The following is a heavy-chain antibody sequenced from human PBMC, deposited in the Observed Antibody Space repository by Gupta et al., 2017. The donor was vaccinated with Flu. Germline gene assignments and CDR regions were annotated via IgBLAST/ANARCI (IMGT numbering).Heavy chain of an antibody. D-gene: IGHD3-3*01. CDR3: ARERGGFIFEVETGLVLT. Sequence: QVQLQESGPGLVKPSQTLSLTCTVSGDSFSSGDYYWSWIRQPAGKGLEWLGHVSARGTTSYNSSLRSRVTMSIDMSKNQFSLELNSVIAADTAVYYCARERGGFIFEVETGLVLTWGQGTLVTVSS. V-gene: IGHV4-61*02. CDR1: GDSFSSGDYY. CDR2: VSARGTT. J-gene: IGHJ4*02.